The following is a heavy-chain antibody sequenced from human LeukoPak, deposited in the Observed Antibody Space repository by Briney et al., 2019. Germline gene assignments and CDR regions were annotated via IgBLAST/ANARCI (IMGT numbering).Heavy chain of an antibody. CDR1: GGTFSSYA. D-gene: IGHD6-19*01. V-gene: IGHV1-69*13. Sequence: SVKVSCKASGGTFSSYAISWVRQAPGQGLEWMGGIIPIFGTANYAQKFQGRVTITADESTSTAYMELSSLRSDDTAVYYCASGGLGQWLSNFDYWGQGTLVTVSS. CDR3: ASGGLGQWLSNFDY. CDR2: IIPIFGTA. J-gene: IGHJ4*02.